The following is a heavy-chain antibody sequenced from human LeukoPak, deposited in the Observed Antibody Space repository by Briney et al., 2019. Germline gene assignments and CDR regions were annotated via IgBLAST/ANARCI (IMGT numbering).Heavy chain of an antibody. CDR3: ARLIDYGDYRY. Sequence: GGSLRPSCAASGFTVSSNYMSWVRQAPGKGLEWVSVIYSGGSTYYADSVKGRFTISRDNSKNTLYLQMNSLRAEDTAVYYCARLIDYGDYRYWGQGTLVTVSS. CDR1: GFTVSSNY. CDR2: IYSGGST. J-gene: IGHJ4*02. D-gene: IGHD4-17*01. V-gene: IGHV3-53*01.